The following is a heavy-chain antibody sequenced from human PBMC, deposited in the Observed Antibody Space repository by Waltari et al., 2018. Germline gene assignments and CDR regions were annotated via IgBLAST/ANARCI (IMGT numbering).Heavy chain of an antibody. Sequence: EVQLVESGGDLVQPGGSLRLSCAASGFVFSTYAISWVRQAPGKGLEWVAGISGSGGSTYYADSVKGRFTISRDMSKNTVVLQMDSLRVDDTAVYYCAKDHKAVYYDRSGFYLGTTVCYYDYWGQGTLVTVSS. CDR1: GFVFSTYA. J-gene: IGHJ4*02. D-gene: IGHD3-22*01. V-gene: IGHV3-23*04. CDR3: AKDHKAVYYDRSGFYLGTTVCYYDY. CDR2: ISGSGGST.